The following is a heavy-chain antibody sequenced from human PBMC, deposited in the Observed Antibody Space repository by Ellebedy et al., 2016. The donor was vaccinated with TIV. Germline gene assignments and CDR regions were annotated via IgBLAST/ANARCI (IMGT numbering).Heavy chain of an antibody. V-gene: IGHV3-23*01. Sequence: GGSLRLXXATSGLTLSKFFMSWVRQAPGKGIEWVSTISGDGRSAHSADSVRGRFTISRDNSRDTLYLQMNSLRDEDTAMYYCREGHYSDRWGPGTLVTVSS. J-gene: IGHJ4*02. CDR3: REGHYSDR. CDR1: GLTLSKFF. D-gene: IGHD5-24*01. CDR2: ISGDGRSA.